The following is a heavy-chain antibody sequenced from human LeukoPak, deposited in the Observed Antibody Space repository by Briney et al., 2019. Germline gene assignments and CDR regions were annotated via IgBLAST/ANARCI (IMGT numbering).Heavy chain of an antibody. Sequence: ASVKVSCKASGYTFTSYGINWVRQAPGQGLEWMGWISAYNGNTNYAQKLQGRVTMTTDTSTSTAYMELRSLRSDDTAVYYCARGREAVAGSIKYYYGMDVWGQGTTVTVSS. D-gene: IGHD6-19*01. CDR2: ISAYNGNT. V-gene: IGHV1-18*01. CDR3: ARGREAVAGSIKYYYGMDV. J-gene: IGHJ6*02. CDR1: GYTFTSYG.